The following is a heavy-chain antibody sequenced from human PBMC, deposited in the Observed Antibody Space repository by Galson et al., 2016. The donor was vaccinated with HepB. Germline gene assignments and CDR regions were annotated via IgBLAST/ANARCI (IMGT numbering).Heavy chain of an antibody. CDR2: IHSSGST. J-gene: IGHJ5*02. V-gene: IGHV4-59*01. Sequence: SETLSLTCTVSAGSITNYYWAWIRQPPGKGLESIGYIHSSGSTNYNSSFKSRATMSDDTSKNQFSLKLKSVTAADTAVYYCARAGNYDWLFLDPCGQGTVVIVSS. D-gene: IGHD3-9*01. CDR1: AGSITNYY. CDR3: ARAGNYDWLFLDP.